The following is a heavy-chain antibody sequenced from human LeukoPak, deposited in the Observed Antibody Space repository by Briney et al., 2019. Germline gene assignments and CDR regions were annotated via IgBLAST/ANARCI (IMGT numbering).Heavy chain of an antibody. CDR2: LYFGGNT. D-gene: IGHD2-15*01. V-gene: IGHV4-39*01. J-gene: IGHJ4*02. CDR1: SGSLSDSSYH. Sequence: PSETLSLTCSVSSGSLSDSSYHWAWIRQPPGTGLEWIASLYFGGNTYNNPSLKSRVTMSVDTSKRQFYLKLSYVTAADTAIYYCARARRFCSGGSCFPPPDYWGQGTLVTVSS. CDR3: ARARRFCSGGSCFPPPDY.